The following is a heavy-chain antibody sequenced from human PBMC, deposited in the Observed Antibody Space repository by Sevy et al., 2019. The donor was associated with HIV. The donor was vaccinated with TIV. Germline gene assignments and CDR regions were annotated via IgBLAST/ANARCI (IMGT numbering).Heavy chain of an antibody. Sequence: SETLSLTCTVSGGSVRSGAYYWSWVRQPPGKGLESIGYSYYSGNTNYNPSLKSRATRSVDTSKNQFSLKLNSMTAADTAVYYCARVVVTSGNEYYYGMDVGGQGTTFTFSS. CDR1: GGSVRSGAYY. J-gene: IGHJ6*02. CDR3: ARVVVTSGNEYYYGMDV. D-gene: IGHD2-21*02. CDR2: SYYSGNT. V-gene: IGHV4-61*08.